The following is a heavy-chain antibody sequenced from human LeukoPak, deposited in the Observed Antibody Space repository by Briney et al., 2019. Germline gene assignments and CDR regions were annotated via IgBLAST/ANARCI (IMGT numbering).Heavy chain of an antibody. CDR1: GDIFSSDW. V-gene: IGHV3-74*01. J-gene: IGHJ6*03. CDR3: VTAGNYFMDV. Sequence: PGGSLRLSCVASGDIFSSDWRHWVRQAPGKGLGWVSDINPDGTNTNYADSVKGRFTMSRDNAKNTLYLQMNGLTADDTAVYYCVTAGNYFMDVWGEGTTVTVSS. CDR2: INPDGTNT.